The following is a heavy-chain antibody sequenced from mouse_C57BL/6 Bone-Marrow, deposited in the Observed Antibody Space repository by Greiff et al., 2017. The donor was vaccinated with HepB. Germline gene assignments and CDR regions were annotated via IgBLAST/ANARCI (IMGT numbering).Heavy chain of an antibody. CDR2: INPNNGGT. D-gene: IGHD1-1*01. Sequence: EVQLQQSGPELVKPGASVKISCKASGYTFTDYYMNWVKQSHGKSLEWIGDINPNNGGTSYNQKFKGKATLTVDKSSSTAYMELRSLTSEDSAVYYCARRLLRSGDLYAMDYWGQGTSVTVSS. CDR1: GYTFTDYY. CDR3: ARRLLRSGDLYAMDY. J-gene: IGHJ4*01. V-gene: IGHV1-26*01.